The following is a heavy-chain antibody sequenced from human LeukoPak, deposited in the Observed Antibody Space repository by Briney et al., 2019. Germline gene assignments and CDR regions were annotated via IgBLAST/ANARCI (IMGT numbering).Heavy chain of an antibody. V-gene: IGHV3-30*02. CDR3: AKGSVGTMIVVVNDAFDI. CDR1: GFTFSSYG. Sequence: GGSLRLSCAASGFTFSSYGMHWVRKAPGKGLEWVAFIRYDGSNKYYADSVKGRFTISRDNSKNTLYLQMNSLRAEDTAVYYCAKGSVGTMIVVVNDAFDIWGQGTMVTVSS. D-gene: IGHD3-22*01. J-gene: IGHJ3*02. CDR2: IRYDGSNK.